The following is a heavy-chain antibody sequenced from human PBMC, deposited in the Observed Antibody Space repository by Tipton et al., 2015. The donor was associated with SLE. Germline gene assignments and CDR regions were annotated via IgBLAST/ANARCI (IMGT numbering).Heavy chain of an antibody. CDR3: ARDRGDY. J-gene: IGHJ4*02. V-gene: IGHV3-23*03. CDR1: GFTFSSYA. Sequence: SLRLSCAASGFTFSSYAMSWVRQAPGKGLEWVSVIYSGGSTYYADSVKGRFTISRDNSKNTLYLQMNSLRAEDTAVYYCARDRGDYWGQGTLVTVSS. D-gene: IGHD3-10*01. CDR2: IYSGGST.